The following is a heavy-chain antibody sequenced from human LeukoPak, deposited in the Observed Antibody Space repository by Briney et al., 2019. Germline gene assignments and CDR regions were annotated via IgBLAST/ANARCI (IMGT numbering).Heavy chain of an antibody. CDR2: INHSGST. CDR1: GGSFSGYY. J-gene: IGHJ6*03. D-gene: IGHD3-3*01. Sequence: PSETLSLTCAVYGGSFSGYYWSWIRQPPGKGLEWIGEINHSGSTNYNPSLKSRVTISVDTSKNQFSLKLSSVTAADTAVYYCARRNYDFWSGYYRYYYMDVWGKGTTVTVSS. CDR3: ARRNYDFWSGYYRYYYMDV. V-gene: IGHV4-34*01.